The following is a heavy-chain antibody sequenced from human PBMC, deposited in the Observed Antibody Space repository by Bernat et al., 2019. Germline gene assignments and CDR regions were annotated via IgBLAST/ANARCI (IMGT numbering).Heavy chain of an antibody. CDR1: GFTFSNYA. CDR2: IGGSGDST. J-gene: IGHJ4*02. D-gene: IGHD2-15*01. V-gene: IGHV3-23*01. Sequence: EVQLLESGGGLVQPGGSLRLSCAASGFTFSNYAMSWVRQAPGKGLEWVSSIGGSGDSTYSADSVKGRFTFSRDNSKDTLYLQMSSLRDEDTAVYYCARVIPGRGVAATEYWGQGTLVTVSS. CDR3: ARVIPGRGVAATEY.